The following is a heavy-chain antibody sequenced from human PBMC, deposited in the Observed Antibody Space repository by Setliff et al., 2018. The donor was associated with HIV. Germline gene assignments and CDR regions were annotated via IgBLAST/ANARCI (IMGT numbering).Heavy chain of an antibody. CDR3: ATRIRDGHRGYGYFDF. J-gene: IGHJ4*02. CDR2: INPSCGSA. V-gene: IGHV1-46*01. D-gene: IGHD5-12*01. Sequence: ASVKVSCKASGYTFTSYYLHWVRQAPGQGLEWMGMINPSCGSASYAQKFQGRVTTTEDTSTDTAYMELSSLRPEDTAVYYCATRIRDGHRGYGYFDFWGQGTLVTVSS. CDR1: GYTFTSYY.